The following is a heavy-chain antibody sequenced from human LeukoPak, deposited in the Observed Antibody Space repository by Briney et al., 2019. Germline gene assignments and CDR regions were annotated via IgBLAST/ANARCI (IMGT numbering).Heavy chain of an antibody. J-gene: IGHJ3*02. D-gene: IGHD2-21*02. CDR2: IIPIFGTA. CDR1: GYTFTSYG. V-gene: IGHV1-69*13. Sequence: GASVKVSCKASGYTFTSYGISWVRQAPGQGLEWMGGIIPIFGTANYAQKFQGRVTITADESTSTAYMELSSLRSEDTAVYYCAVLAYCGGDCYLPPSILKDAFDIWGQGTMVTVSS. CDR3: AVLAYCGGDCYLPPSILKDAFDI.